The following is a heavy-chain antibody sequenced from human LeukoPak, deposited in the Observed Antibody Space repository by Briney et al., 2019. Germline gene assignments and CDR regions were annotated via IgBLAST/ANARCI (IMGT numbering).Heavy chain of an antibody. J-gene: IGHJ3*02. CDR2: INSDGSSI. CDR3: ARAKELMVYATGAFDI. D-gene: IGHD2-8*01. V-gene: IGHV3-74*01. CDR1: GFTFSSYW. Sequence: PGGSLRLSCAASGFTFSSYWMHWVRQVPGKGLVWVSHINSDGSSINYADSVKGRFTISRDNAKNTLYLQMNSLRAEDTAVYYCARAKELMVYATGAFDIWGQGTMVTVSS.